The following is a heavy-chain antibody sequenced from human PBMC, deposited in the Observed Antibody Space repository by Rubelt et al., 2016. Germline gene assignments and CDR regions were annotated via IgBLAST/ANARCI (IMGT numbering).Heavy chain of an antibody. CDR3: ARDLLF. V-gene: IGHV3-21*02. CDR2: ISSSSSYI. CDR1: GFTVSSNY. J-gene: IGHJ4*02. Sequence: EVQLVESGGGLVQPGGSLRLSCEASGFTVSSNYMSWVRQAPGKGLEWVSSISSSSSYIYYADSVKGRFIVSRDNSKNSLYRQMISLGAEDTAVYYCARDLLFGGQGTLVTVSS. D-gene: IGHD2-15*01.